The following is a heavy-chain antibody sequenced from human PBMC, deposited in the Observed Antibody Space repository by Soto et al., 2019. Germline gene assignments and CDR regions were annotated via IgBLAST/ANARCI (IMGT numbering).Heavy chain of an antibody. CDR1: GFTFSSYA. D-gene: IGHD6-13*01. Sequence: GGSLRLSCAASGFTFSSYAMSWVRQALGKGLEWVSVISGSGDSTYYADSVKGRFTIFRDNSKNTLYLQMNSLRAEDTAVYYCAKEIGSSWLLPFDYWGQGALVTVSS. J-gene: IGHJ4*02. CDR3: AKEIGSSWLLPFDY. CDR2: ISGSGDST. V-gene: IGHV3-23*01.